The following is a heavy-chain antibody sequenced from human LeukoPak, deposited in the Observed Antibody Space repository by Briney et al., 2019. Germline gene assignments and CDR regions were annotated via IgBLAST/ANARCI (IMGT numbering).Heavy chain of an antibody. D-gene: IGHD4-11*01. CDR3: ARTDYSNTNWFDP. V-gene: IGHV4-59*12. J-gene: IGHJ5*02. Sequence: SETLSLTCTVSGGSLSTYYWSWIRQPPGKGLEWIGYIHNSGSTHYTFSLKSRVTMSLDTSKNQFSLQLTSVTAADTAVYYCARTDYSNTNWFDPWGQGTLVTVSS. CDR2: IHNSGST. CDR1: GGSLSTYY.